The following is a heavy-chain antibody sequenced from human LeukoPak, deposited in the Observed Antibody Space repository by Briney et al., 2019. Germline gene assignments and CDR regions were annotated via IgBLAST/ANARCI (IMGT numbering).Heavy chain of an antibody. D-gene: IGHD5-12*01. CDR3: ARGQGGYDYNFDY. V-gene: IGHV4-59*12. CDR2: IYYSRST. CDR1: GGSISSYY. Sequence: SETLSLTCTVSGGSISSYYWSWIRQPPGKGLEWIGYIYYSRSTNYNPSLKSRVTISGDTSKNQFSLKLSSVTAADTAVYYCARGQGGYDYNFDYWGQGTLVTVSS. J-gene: IGHJ4*02.